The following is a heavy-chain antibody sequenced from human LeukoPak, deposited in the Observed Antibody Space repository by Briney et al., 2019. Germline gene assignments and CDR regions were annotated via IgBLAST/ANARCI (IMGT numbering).Heavy chain of an antibody. CDR1: GGSFSGYY. Sequence: KLSEPLSLTCAVYGGSFSGYYWSWLRQPPGKGLEWIGYIYYSGSTNYNPSLKSRVTISVDTSKNQFSLKLSSVTAADTAVYYCARRVWGVRGYYYYYYMDVWGKGTTVTVSS. V-gene: IGHV4-59*01. CDR3: ARRVWGVRGYYYYYYMDV. CDR2: IYYSGST. D-gene: IGHD3-10*01. J-gene: IGHJ6*03.